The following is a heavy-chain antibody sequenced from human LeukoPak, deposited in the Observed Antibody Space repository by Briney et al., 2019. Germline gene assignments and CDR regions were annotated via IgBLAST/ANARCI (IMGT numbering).Heavy chain of an antibody. Sequence: GESLKISCKHSEYSFPNYCIGWVRQMPGKGLEWMGIIYPDDSDTRYSPSFQGQVTISADKSISTAYLQWSSLKASNTAMYYCAIGRGGQQLGDYWGQGTLVTVSS. V-gene: IGHV5-51*01. D-gene: IGHD6-13*01. CDR3: AIGRGGQQLGDY. J-gene: IGHJ4*02. CDR1: EYSFPNYC. CDR2: IYPDDSDT.